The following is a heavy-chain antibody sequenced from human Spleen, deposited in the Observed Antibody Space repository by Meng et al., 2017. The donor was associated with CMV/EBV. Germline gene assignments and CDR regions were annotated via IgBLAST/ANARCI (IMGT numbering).Heavy chain of an antibody. CDR1: GFTFSNAW. CDR2: IKSKTDGGTT. J-gene: IGHJ4*02. CDR3: TTIDVRELTGFDY. V-gene: IGHV3-15*01. D-gene: IGHD3-9*01. Sequence: GRLVGAGGGLVKPGGALRLSCAASGFTFSNAWMSWVRQAPGKGLEWVGRIKSKTDGGTTDYAAPVKGRFTISRDDSKNTLYLQMNSLKTEDTAVYYCTTIDVRELTGFDYWGQGTLVTVSS.